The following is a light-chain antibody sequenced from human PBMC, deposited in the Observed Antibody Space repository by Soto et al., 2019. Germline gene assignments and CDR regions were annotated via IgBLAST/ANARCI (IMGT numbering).Light chain of an antibody. CDR3: QQRSNWPKT. CDR2: GAS. V-gene: IGKV3D-20*02. CDR1: QTVYNGY. Sequence: ENVLTQSPGTLSLSPGERATLSCRASQTVYNGYLAWYQQKPGQAPRLLIYGASSRATGIPDRFSGSGSGTDFTLTISRLEPEDFAVYYCQQRSNWPKTFGQGTKVDIK. J-gene: IGKJ1*01.